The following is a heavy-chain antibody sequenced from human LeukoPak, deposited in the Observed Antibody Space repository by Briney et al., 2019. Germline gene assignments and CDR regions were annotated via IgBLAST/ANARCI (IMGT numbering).Heavy chain of an antibody. CDR2: INPNSGGT. V-gene: IGHV1-2*02. CDR3: ARDLSFFDY. Sequence: ASVKVSCKASGYTFTGYYMHWVRQAPGQGLEWMGWINPNSGGTNYAQKFQGRVTMTRDMSTSTVYMELSSLRSEDTAVYYCARDLSFFDYWGQGTLVTVSS. D-gene: IGHD3-16*01. CDR1: GYTFTGYY. J-gene: IGHJ4*02.